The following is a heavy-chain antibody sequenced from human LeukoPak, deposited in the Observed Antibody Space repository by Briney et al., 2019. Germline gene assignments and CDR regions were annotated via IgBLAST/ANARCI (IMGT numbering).Heavy chain of an antibody. CDR3: GTGPTVTRLDY. Sequence: ASVKVSCKASGYTFTSYYMHWVRQAPGQGLEWMGIINPSAGSTSYAQTFQGRVTMTRDTSTSTVYLELGSLTSEDTAVYYCGTGPTVTRLDYWGQGTLVTVSS. V-gene: IGHV1-46*01. D-gene: IGHD4-17*01. CDR1: GYTFTSYY. CDR2: INPSAGST. J-gene: IGHJ4*02.